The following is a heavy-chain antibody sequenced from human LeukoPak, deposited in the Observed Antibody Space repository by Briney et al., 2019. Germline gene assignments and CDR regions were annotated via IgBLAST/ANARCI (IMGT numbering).Heavy chain of an antibody. V-gene: IGHV3-30*04. CDR1: GFTFSSYA. J-gene: IGHJ6*02. CDR2: ISYDGINK. CDR3: ARDGIAVMYYHGIDV. Sequence: GGSLRLSCTASGFTFSSYAIHWVRQAPGKGLEWVAVISYDGINKYYADSVKGRLTISRDNSKNTLFLQMDSLRAEDTAVYYCARDGIAVMYYHGIDVWGQGTTVTVSS. D-gene: IGHD6-19*01.